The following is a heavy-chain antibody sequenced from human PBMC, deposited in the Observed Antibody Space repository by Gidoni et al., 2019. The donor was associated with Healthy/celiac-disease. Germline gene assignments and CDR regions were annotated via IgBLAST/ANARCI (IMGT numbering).Heavy chain of an antibody. D-gene: IGHD3-3*01. CDR1: GFTFSSYA. Sequence: QVQLVESGGGVVQPGRYLRLSCAASGFTFSSYATHWVRQAPGKGLGWVAVISYDGINKYYADSVNGRFTISRDNSKNTLYLQMNSLRADDTAVYYCARGLAGITIFGVVIGDEYFQHWGQGTLVTVSS. CDR3: ARGLAGITIFGVVIGDEYFQH. V-gene: IGHV3-30-3*01. CDR2: ISYDGINK. J-gene: IGHJ1*01.